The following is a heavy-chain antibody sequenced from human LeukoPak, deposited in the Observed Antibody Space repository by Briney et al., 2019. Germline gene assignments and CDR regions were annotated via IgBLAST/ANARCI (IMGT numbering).Heavy chain of an antibody. J-gene: IGHJ4*02. V-gene: IGHV3-48*01. Sequence: GGSLRLSCAASGFTFSDYSVNWVRQAPGKGLEWISYISASSATIHYADSVKGRFSISRDNAKNSLYLQVNSLRAEDTAVYYCARDLNWGPDYWGQGTLVTVSS. CDR1: GFTFSDYS. CDR3: ARDLNWGPDY. D-gene: IGHD7-27*01. CDR2: ISASSATI.